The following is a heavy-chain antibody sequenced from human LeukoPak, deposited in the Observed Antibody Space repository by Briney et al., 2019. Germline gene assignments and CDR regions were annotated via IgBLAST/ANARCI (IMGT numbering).Heavy chain of an antibody. CDR2: INPNSGGT. CDR1: GYTFTGYY. CDR3: ARYYYGSGSPYYYYMDV. D-gene: IGHD3-10*01. V-gene: IGHV1-2*06. J-gene: IGHJ6*03. Sequence: GASVKVSCKASGYTFTGYYMHWVRQAPGQGLEWMERINPNSGGTNYAQKFQGRVTMTRDTSISTAYMELSRLRSDYTAVYYCARYYYGSGSPYYYYMDVWGKGTTVTVSS.